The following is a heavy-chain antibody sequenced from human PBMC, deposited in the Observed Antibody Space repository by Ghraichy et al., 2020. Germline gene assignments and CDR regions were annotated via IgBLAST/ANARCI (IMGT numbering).Heavy chain of an antibody. V-gene: IGHV3-48*03. J-gene: IGHJ6*02. CDR3: AREQYDHGMDV. CDR2: ISSSGSTI. CDR1: GFTFSSYE. Sequence: GGSLRLSCAASGFTFSSYEMNWVRQAPGKGLEWVSYISSSGSTIYYADSVKGRFTISRDNAKNSLYLQMNSLRAEDTAVYYCAREQYDHGMDVWGQGTTGTVSS.